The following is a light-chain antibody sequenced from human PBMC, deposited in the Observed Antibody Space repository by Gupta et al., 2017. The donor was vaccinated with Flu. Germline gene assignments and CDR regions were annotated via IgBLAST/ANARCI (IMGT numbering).Light chain of an antibody. CDR3: RQALQTPYT. CDR1: QSLLHSNGYNY. J-gene: IGKJ2*01. Sequence: DIVMTQSPLSLPVTPGEPASISCRSSQSLLHSNGYNYLDWYLQTPGQSPQLLIYLGSNRASGVPGRFSGSGSGTDFTLKISIVEAEDVGVYYCRQALQTPYTFGQWTKLEIK. V-gene: IGKV2-28*01. CDR2: LGS.